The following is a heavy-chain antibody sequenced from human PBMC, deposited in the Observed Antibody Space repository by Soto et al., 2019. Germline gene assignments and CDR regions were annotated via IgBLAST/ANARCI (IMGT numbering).Heavy chain of an antibody. D-gene: IGHD2-15*01. J-gene: IGHJ4*02. Sequence: QVQLQESGPGLVKPSETLSLTCTVSGGSISSYYWSWIRQPPGKGLEWIGYIYYSGSTNYNPSLKSRVTISVDPSKNQFSLKLSSVTAADTAVYYCARAYCSGGSCYSDYWGQGTLVTVSS. CDR3: ARAYCSGGSCYSDY. V-gene: IGHV4-59*01. CDR1: GGSISSYY. CDR2: IYYSGST.